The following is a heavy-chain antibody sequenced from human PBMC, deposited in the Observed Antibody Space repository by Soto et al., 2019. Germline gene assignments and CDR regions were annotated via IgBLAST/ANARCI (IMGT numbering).Heavy chain of an antibody. CDR2: IVPIHATP. J-gene: IGHJ6*04. CDR1: GYAFSDSA. Sequence: QVHLAQSGAEVKKPGSSVRLSCKTSGYAFSDSAISWVRQAPGQGLEWVGGIVPIHATPRYGQKFLDRVSITADESTATAYMELSSLRPEDTAIYYCARDMGKGNYCYYTLDVWGEGTTVTVSS. CDR3: ARDMGKGNYCYYTLDV. V-gene: IGHV1-69*01. D-gene: IGHD7-27*01.